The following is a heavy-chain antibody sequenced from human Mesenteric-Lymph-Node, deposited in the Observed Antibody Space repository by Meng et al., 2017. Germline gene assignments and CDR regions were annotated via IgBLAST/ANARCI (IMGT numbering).Heavy chain of an antibody. CDR1: GYTFTGYY. J-gene: IGHJ6*02. V-gene: IGHV1-46*01. Sequence: ASVKVSCKASGYTFTGYYMHWVRQAPGQGLEWMGIINPSGGSTSYAQKFQGRVTMTRDTSTSTVYMELSSLRSEDTAVYYCARAAHVDIVATIEYYYYGMDVWGQGTTVTVSS. CDR2: INPSGGST. CDR3: ARAAHVDIVATIEYYYYGMDV. D-gene: IGHD5-12*01.